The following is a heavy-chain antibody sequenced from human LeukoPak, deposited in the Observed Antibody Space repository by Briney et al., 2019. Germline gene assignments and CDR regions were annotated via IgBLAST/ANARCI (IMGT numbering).Heavy chain of an antibody. V-gene: IGHV3-48*03. Sequence: GGSLTLLCSASGFTYSKYAMRWARQAPEKGLEWVSCISSSGTKIYYADSVKGRFTISRDNAKNSLYLHMNSLRAEDTAVYYCARYSGLGVISPYSDYWGQGTLVTVSP. CDR1: GFTYSKYA. CDR2: ISSSGTKI. D-gene: IGHD2-21*01. CDR3: ARYSGLGVISPYSDY. J-gene: IGHJ4*02.